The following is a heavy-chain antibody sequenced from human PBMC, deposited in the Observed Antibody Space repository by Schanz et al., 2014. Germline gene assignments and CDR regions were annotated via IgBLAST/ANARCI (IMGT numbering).Heavy chain of an antibody. V-gene: IGHV3-23*04. J-gene: IGHJ4*02. CDR3: AKSLESCPGGRCSRGYFDY. D-gene: IGHD2-8*02. Sequence: EVQLAESGGGLVQPGGSLRLSCAASGFTFTNYAMSWVRQAPGKGLEWVSLISDSGDTAYYADSVKGRFTISRDNFKGALYLQMSSLRAEDTPVYYCAKSLESCPGGRCSRGYFDYWGQGTLVTVSS. CDR1: GFTFTNYA. CDR2: ISDSGDTA.